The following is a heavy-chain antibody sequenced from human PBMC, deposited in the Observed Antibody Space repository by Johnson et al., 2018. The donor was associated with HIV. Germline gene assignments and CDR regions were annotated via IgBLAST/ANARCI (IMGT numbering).Heavy chain of an antibody. Sequence: QMQLVESGGGVVQPGRSLRLSCAASGFTFSDSAMHWVRHAPRKGLEWVAVISFDGSTIYYADSVTGRFTISRDNTKNTLYLQMNSLRAEDTAVYYCARDYRYGGNSAFDIWGQGTMVTVSS. V-gene: IGHV3-30*14. CDR2: ISFDGSTI. CDR3: ARDYRYGGNSAFDI. J-gene: IGHJ3*02. CDR1: GFTFSDSA. D-gene: IGHD4-23*01.